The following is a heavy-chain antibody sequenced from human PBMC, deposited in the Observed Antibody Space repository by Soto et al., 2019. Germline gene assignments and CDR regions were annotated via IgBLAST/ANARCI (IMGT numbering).Heavy chain of an antibody. Sequence: PGGSLRLSCAASGFTFSSYAMSWVRQAPRKGLEWVSAISGSGGSTYYADSVKGRFTVSRDNSKNTLYLQMNSLRAEDTAVYYCARISSSWYQSTDYWGQGTLVTVSS. CDR3: ARISSSWYQSTDY. CDR1: GFTFSSYA. CDR2: ISGSGGST. J-gene: IGHJ4*02. V-gene: IGHV3-23*01. D-gene: IGHD6-13*01.